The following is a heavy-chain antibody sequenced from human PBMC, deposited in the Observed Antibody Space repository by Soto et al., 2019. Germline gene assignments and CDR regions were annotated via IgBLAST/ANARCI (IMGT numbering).Heavy chain of an antibody. J-gene: IGHJ5*02. CDR1: GCTFSSFA. V-gene: IGHV3-23*01. CDR2: IPGNGDST. CDR3: AKKAVAVGTPIA. Sequence: EVPLLESGGGLVQPGGSLRLSCVASGCTFSSFAMGWVRQAPGKGLEWVSSIPGNGDSTYYADSVKGRFTISRDESRSTVSLQMNSLRVVDTAVDCVAKKAVAVGTPIAWGQGALVAVSS. D-gene: IGHD2-15*01.